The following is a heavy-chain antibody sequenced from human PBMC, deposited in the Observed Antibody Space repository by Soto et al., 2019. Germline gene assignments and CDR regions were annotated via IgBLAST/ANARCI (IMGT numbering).Heavy chain of an antibody. CDR1: GDTFRNYG. J-gene: IGHJ2*01. D-gene: IGHD1-26*01. Sequence: ASVKVSCKASGDTFRNYGISWVRQAPGQRLEWMGWINAGNGNTKYSQNFQGRVTITRDTSASTAYMELSSLRSEDTAVYYCARGGSLYWYFDLWGRGTLVTSPQ. V-gene: IGHV1-3*01. CDR2: INAGNGNT. CDR3: ARGGSLYWYFDL.